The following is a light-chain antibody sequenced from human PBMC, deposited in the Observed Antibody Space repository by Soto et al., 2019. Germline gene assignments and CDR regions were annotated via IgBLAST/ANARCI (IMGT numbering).Light chain of an antibody. CDR2: STS. CDR3: HQYGDSPWT. Sequence: EIVLTQSPGILSLSPGERATLSCRASQSVSSNSLAWYQQTPGQAPRLLIYSTSIRATGIPDRFSGSGSGRDFTLTISRLEPEDFTVYHCHQYGDSPWTFGQGTKVEIK. CDR1: QSVSSNS. J-gene: IGKJ1*01. V-gene: IGKV3-20*01.